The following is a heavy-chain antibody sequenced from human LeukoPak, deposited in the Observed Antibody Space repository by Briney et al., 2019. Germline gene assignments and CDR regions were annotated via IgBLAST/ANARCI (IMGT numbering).Heavy chain of an antibody. D-gene: IGHD2-15*01. J-gene: IGHJ6*02. CDR3: AGCYSFYYYGMDV. V-gene: IGHV4-59*01. CDR2: IYYSGST. CDR1: GFNFKYVW. Sequence: GSLRLSCAASGFNFKYVWMNWVRQAPGKGLEWIGYIYYSGSTNYNPSLKSRVTILVDTSKNQFSLKLSSVTAADTAVYYCAGCYSFYYYGMDVWGQGTTVAVSS.